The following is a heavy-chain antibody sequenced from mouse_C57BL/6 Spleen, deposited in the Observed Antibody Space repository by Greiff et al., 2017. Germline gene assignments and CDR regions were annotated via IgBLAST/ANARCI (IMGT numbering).Heavy chain of an antibody. CDR1: GFTFTDYY. CDR2: IRNKANGYTT. J-gene: IGHJ4*01. D-gene: IGHD2-1*01. Sequence: EVMLVESGGGLVQPGGSLSLSCAASGFTFTDYYMSWVRQPPGKALEWLGFIRNKANGYTTEYSASVKGRFTISRDNSQSILYLQMNALRAEDSATYYCARYRGGNYLYYYAMDYWGQGTSVTVSS. CDR3: ARYRGGNYLYYYAMDY. V-gene: IGHV7-3*01.